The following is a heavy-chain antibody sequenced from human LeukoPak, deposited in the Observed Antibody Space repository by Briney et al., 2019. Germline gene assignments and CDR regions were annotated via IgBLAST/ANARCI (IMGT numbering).Heavy chain of an antibody. J-gene: IGHJ4*02. CDR1: GGSISSYY. Sequence: QVQLQESGPGLVKPSETLSLTCTVSGGSISSYYWSWIRQPPGKGLEWIGYIYYSGSTNYNPSLKSRVTISVDTSRNQFSLKLSSVTAADTAVYYCARSFGSGSYFFDYWGQGTLVTVSS. D-gene: IGHD3-10*01. V-gene: IGHV4-59*01. CDR2: IYYSGST. CDR3: ARSFGSGSYFFDY.